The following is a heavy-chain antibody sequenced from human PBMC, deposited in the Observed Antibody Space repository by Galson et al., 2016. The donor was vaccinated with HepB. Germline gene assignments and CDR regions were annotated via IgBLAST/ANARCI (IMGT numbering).Heavy chain of an antibody. Sequence: SLRLSCAASGFVFRNYAMSWVRQAPGEGLDWVSGIGDDGGTTYYADSVKGRFIISRDNSKNTLYLRMNSLRAEDTALYYCASAFCYGIPCHIDYWGQGTRVTVSS. J-gene: IGHJ4*02. V-gene: IGHV3-23*01. CDR2: IGDDGGTT. CDR3: ASAFCYGIPCHIDY. D-gene: IGHD3-10*01. CDR1: GFVFRNYA.